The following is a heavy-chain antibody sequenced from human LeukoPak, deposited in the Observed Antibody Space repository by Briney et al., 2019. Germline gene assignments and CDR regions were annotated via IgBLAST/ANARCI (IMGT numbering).Heavy chain of an antibody. CDR1: GFTFMNYV. J-gene: IGHJ5*02. V-gene: IGHV3-23*01. CDR2: ISGSGVST. CDR3: VKGRGGYCFDP. Sequence: PGGSLRLSCAASGFTFMNYVLSWVRQAPGKGRKRVSTISGSGVSTYYADSVKGRFTISRDNSKNTLYLQMSSLRAEDTAVYYCVKGRGGYCFDPWGQGTLVTVSS.